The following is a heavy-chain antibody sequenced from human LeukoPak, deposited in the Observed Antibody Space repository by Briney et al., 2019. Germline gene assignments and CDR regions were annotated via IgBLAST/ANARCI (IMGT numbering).Heavy chain of an antibody. CDR3: TRGRAYYDSTGYYY. D-gene: IGHD3-22*01. J-gene: IGHJ4*02. V-gene: IGHV4-59*01. Sequence: PSETLSLTCTVSGGSMTNYYWTWLRQSPGKGLDWIGHTYYSGNTNYIPSLKSRVTISIDTSKNQFSLKLSSVTAADTAVYYCTRGRAYYDSTGYYYWGRGILVTVSS. CDR2: TYYSGNT. CDR1: GGSMTNYY.